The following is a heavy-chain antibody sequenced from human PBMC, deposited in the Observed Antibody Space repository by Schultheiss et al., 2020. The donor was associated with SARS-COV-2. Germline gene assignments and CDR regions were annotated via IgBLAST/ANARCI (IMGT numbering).Heavy chain of an antibody. CDR3: ARHGYYYGSGSPYYYYYMDV. J-gene: IGHJ6*03. CDR1: GGSFSGYY. Sequence: SETLSLTCAVYGGSFSGYYWSWIRQPPGKGLEWIGEINHSGSTNYNPFLKSRVTISVDKSKNQFSLKLSSVTAADTAVYYCARHGYYYGSGSPYYYYYMDVWGKGTTVTVSS. CDR2: INHSGST. D-gene: IGHD3-10*01. V-gene: IGHV4-34*01.